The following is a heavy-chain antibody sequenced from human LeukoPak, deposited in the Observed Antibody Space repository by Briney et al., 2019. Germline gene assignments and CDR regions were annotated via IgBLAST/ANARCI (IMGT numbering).Heavy chain of an antibody. V-gene: IGHV3-23*01. J-gene: IGHJ5*02. D-gene: IGHD6-19*01. CDR2: INASGGNT. CDR3: AKPISGGLAVSADWFDP. Sequence: GGSLRLSCAASGFAFNFYAMTWVRQAPGKRLQWVSTINASGGNTYYAESVRGRFTISRDNSKDTLYLQLSSLTAEDTAIYYCAKPISGGLAVSADWFDPWGQGTLVAVSS. CDR1: GFAFNFYA.